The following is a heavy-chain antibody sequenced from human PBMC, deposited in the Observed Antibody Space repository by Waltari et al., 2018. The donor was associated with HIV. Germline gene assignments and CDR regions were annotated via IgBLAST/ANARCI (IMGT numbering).Heavy chain of an antibody. CDR3: ARDPDYYDSSGYVDY. D-gene: IGHD3-22*01. CDR1: GFTFSSYA. Sequence: GRSLRLSCAASGFTFSSYAMHWVRQAPGKGLEWVAVISYDGSNKYYADSVKGRFTISRDNSKNTLYLQMNSLRAEDTAVYYCARDPDYYDSSGYVDYWGQGTLVTVSS. V-gene: IGHV3-30*04. CDR2: ISYDGSNK. J-gene: IGHJ4*02.